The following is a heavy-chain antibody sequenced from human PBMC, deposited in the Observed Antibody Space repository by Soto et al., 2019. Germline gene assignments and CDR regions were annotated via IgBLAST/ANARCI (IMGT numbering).Heavy chain of an antibody. Sequence: PGGSLRLSCAASGFTFSSYAMSWVRQAPGKGLEWVSAISGSGGSTYYADSVKGRFTISRDNSKNTLYLQMNSLRAEDTAVYYCAKRSSPGYCTNGVRYTSNDYWGQGTLVTVSS. D-gene: IGHD2-8*01. J-gene: IGHJ4*02. CDR1: GFTFSSYA. CDR2: ISGSGGST. CDR3: AKRSSPGYCTNGVRYTSNDY. V-gene: IGHV3-23*01.